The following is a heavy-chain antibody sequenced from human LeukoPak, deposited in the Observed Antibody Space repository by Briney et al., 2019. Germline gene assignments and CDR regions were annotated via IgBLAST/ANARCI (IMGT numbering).Heavy chain of an antibody. CDR3: AREGGTYHTAYMN. CDR2: IYPGDSDT. Sequence: GESLKISCKGSGYSFTSYWIGWVRQMPGKGLEWMGIIYPGDSDTRYSPSFQGQVTISADKSLSTAYLQWSSLKASDTAMYYCAREGGTYHTAYMNGGQGSPVPVSS. D-gene: IGHD1-26*01. J-gene: IGHJ4*02. CDR1: GYSFTSYW. V-gene: IGHV5-51*01.